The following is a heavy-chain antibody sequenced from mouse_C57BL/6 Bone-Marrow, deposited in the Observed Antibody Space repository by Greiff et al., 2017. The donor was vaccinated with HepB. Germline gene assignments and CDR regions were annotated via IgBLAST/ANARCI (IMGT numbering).Heavy chain of an antibody. J-gene: IGHJ1*03. Sequence: EVKLMESGGGLVQSGRSLRLSCATSGFTFSDFYMEWVRQAPGKGLEWIAASRNKANDYTTEYSASVKGRFIVSGDTSQSILYLQMNALRAEDTAIYYCARDADYSLYWYFDVWGTGTTVTVSS. CDR1: GFTFSDFY. CDR2: SRNKANDYTT. D-gene: IGHD2-12*01. V-gene: IGHV7-1*01. CDR3: ARDADYSLYWYFDV.